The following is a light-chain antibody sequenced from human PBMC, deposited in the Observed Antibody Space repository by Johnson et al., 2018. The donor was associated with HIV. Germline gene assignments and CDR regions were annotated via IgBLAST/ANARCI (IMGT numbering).Light chain of an antibody. Sequence: QSVLTQPPSVSAAPGQKVTISCFGSSSNIGNSYVSWYQQLPGTAPKLLIYDNNKRPSGIPDRFSGSKSGTSATLGITGLQTGDEADYYCGTWDSSLSAYVFGTGTKVTVL. CDR3: GTWDSSLSAYV. J-gene: IGLJ1*01. V-gene: IGLV1-51*01. CDR1: SSNIGNSY. CDR2: DNN.